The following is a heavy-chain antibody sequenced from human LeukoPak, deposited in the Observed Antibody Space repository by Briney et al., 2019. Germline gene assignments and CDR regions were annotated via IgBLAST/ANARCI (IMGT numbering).Heavy chain of an antibody. CDR3: ARERYSSDWYDGPAY. V-gene: IGHV3-7*01. Sequence: GGSLRLSCGASGFTFSNYWMSWVRQAPGKGLEWVASIKQDGSEKKYVDSLKGRFTISRDNAKNSLYLQMSSLRAEDTAVYYCARERYSSDWYDGPAYWGQGTLVTVSS. CDR2: IKQDGSEK. D-gene: IGHD6-19*01. J-gene: IGHJ4*02. CDR1: GFTFSNYW.